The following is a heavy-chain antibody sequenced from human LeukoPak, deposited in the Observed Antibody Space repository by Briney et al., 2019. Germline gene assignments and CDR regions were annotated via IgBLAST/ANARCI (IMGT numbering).Heavy chain of an antibody. D-gene: IGHD6-13*01. CDR3: ARAQAGLHYYYGMDV. CDR2: IYYSGST. J-gene: IGHJ6*02. Sequence: SETLSLTCSVSGGSISSSSYYWGWIRQPPGKGLEWIGYIYYSGSTNYNPSLKSRVTISVDTSKNQFSLKLRSVTAADTAVYYCARAQAGLHYYYGMDVWGQGTTVTVSS. CDR1: GGSISSSSYY. V-gene: IGHV4-61*05.